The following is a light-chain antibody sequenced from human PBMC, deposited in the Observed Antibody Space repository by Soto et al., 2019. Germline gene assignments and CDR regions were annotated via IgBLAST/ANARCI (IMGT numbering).Light chain of an antibody. CDR1: SSDVGGYNY. CDR3: SSYTTSNTRQIV. J-gene: IGLJ1*01. Sequence: QSVLTQPASVSGSPGQSITISCTGTSSDVGGYNYVSWYQHHPGKPPKLMIFDVSNRPSGVSNRFSGSKSGSTASLTISGLQPEDEADYYCSSYTTSNTRQIVFGTGTKLTVL. CDR2: DVS. V-gene: IGLV2-14*03.